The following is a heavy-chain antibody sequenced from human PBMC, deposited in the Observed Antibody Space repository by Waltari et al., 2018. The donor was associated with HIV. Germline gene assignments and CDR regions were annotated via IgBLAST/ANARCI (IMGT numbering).Heavy chain of an antibody. CDR1: GGSISSSSYY. CDR2: IYYSGST. Sequence: QLQLQESGPGLVKPSETLSLTCTVSGGSISSSSYYWGWIRQPPGKGLEWIGSIYYSGSTYYNPSLKSRVTISVDTSKNQFSLKLSSVTAADTAAYYCARHASSSWLDYWGQGTLVTVSS. D-gene: IGHD6-13*01. V-gene: IGHV4-39*01. J-gene: IGHJ4*02. CDR3: ARHASSSWLDY.